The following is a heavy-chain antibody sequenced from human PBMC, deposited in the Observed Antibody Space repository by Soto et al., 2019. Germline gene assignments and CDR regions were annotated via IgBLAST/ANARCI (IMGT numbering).Heavy chain of an antibody. V-gene: IGHV1-8*01. D-gene: IGHD6-13*01. CDR1: GYTFTSYD. Sequence: QVQLVQSGAEVKKPGASVKVSCKASGYTFTSYDINWVRQATGQGLEWMGWMNPNSGNTGYAQKFQGRGTMTRNTSISTVYMELSSLRSEDTAVYYCARIYSSSWYYYYYGMDVWGQGTTVTVSS. J-gene: IGHJ6*02. CDR2: MNPNSGNT. CDR3: ARIYSSSWYYYYYGMDV.